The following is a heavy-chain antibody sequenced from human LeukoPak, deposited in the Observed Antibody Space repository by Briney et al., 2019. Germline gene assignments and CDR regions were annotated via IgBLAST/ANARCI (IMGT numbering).Heavy chain of an antibody. D-gene: IGHD2-8*02. CDR2: INSDGSST. J-gene: IGHJ3*02. CDR3: ARHGFLVLVDDAFDI. V-gene: IGHV3-74*01. CDR1: GFTFSSYW. Sequence: GGSLRLSCAASGFTFSSYWMHWVRQAPGKGLVWVSRINSDGSSTSYADSVKGRFTISRDNAKNTLYLQMNSLRAEDTAVYYCARHGFLVLVDDAFDIWGQGTMVTVSS.